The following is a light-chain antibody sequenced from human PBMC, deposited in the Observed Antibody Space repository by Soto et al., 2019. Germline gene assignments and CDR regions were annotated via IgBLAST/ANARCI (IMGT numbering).Light chain of an antibody. J-gene: IGLJ1*01. CDR2: RNN. CDR1: TSNIGSNY. V-gene: IGLV1-47*01. Sequence: QSALTQPPSASGTPGQGVTISCSGSTSNIGSNYVYWYQQLPGTAPKLLIYRNNQRPSGVPDRFSGSKSGTSASLAISRLRSDDEADYFCATWDDSLNGFYVFGTGTKVTVL. CDR3: ATWDDSLNGFYV.